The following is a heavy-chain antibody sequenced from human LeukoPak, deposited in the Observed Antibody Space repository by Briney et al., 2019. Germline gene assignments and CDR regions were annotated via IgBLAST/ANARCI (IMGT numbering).Heavy chain of an antibody. CDR2: MNPNSGNT. D-gene: IGHD6-6*01. V-gene: IGHV1-8*01. CDR3: ARGLTTEYSSSSLDFDY. J-gene: IGHJ4*02. Sequence: GASVKVSCKASGYTFTSYDIKWVRQATGQGLEWMGWMNPNSGNTGYAQKFQGRVTMTRNTSISTAYMELSSLRSEDTAVYYCARGLTTEYSSSSLDFDYWGQGTLVTVSS. CDR1: GYTFTSYD.